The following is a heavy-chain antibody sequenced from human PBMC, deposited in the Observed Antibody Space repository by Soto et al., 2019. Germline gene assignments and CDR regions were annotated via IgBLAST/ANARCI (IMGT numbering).Heavy chain of an antibody. CDR2: INSDGSTT. CDR1: GFTFSSYW. Sequence: GGSLRLSCAASGFTFSSYWMHWVRQAPGKGLVWVSRINSDGSTTTYADSVKGRFTISRDNAKNTLHLQMNSLRAEDTAVYYCARDAYYTITAAPVEWFDPWGQGTLVTVSS. J-gene: IGHJ5*02. V-gene: IGHV3-74*01. CDR3: ARDAYYTITAAPVEWFDP. D-gene: IGHD6-13*01.